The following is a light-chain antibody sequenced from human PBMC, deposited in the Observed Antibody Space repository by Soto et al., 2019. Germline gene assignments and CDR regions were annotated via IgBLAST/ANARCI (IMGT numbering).Light chain of an antibody. Sequence: IHGTQSPSTLSASVLYRVTITFLASQPIRTWLAWYQEKPGKAPKLLIYAASSLQSGVPSRFSGSGSDTDFTLTISSLQPEDFATYYCLQDYNYPRTFGQGTKVDIK. CDR1: QPIRTW. CDR3: LQDYNYPRT. CDR2: AAS. V-gene: IGKV1-6*01. J-gene: IGKJ1*01.